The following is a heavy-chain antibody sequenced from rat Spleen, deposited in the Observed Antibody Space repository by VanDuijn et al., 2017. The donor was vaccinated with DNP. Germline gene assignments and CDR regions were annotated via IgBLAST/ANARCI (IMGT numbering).Heavy chain of an antibody. CDR2: IGSAAYAP. CDR3: ARPDY. V-gene: IGHV5-25*01. CDR1: GFTFSAYY. Sequence: EVQLVESGGGLVQPGRSLKLSCAASGFTFSAYYMAWVRQPPAKGLEWVAYIGSAAYAPYYGDSVKGRFTISRDNAKRTLYLQMDSLRSEDTATYYCARPDYWGQGVMVTVSS. J-gene: IGHJ2*01.